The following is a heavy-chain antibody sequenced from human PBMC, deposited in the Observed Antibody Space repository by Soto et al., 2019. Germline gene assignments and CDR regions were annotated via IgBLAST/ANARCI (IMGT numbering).Heavy chain of an antibody. Sequence: QLQLQESGPGLVKPSKTLSLTCTVSGGSIRSSSYYWAWVRQPPGKGLEWIGSIYYSGTTYYNRSLKTRGTISEASSKNQFALRMSSVPAADRAVFYCARLFRCQTTSFYFAYWGRGTLVTVSS. V-gene: IGHV4-39*01. D-gene: IGHD2-2*01. CDR1: GGSIRSSSYY. J-gene: IGHJ4*02. CDR3: ARLFRCQTTSFYFAY. CDR2: IYYSGTT.